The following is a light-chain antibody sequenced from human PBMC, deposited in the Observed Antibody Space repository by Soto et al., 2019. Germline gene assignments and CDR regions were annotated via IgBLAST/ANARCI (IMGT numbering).Light chain of an antibody. J-gene: IGKJ1*01. CDR1: QSISSY. V-gene: IGKV1-39*01. Sequence: DIQMTQSPSSLSASVGDRVTITCRASQSISSYLNWYQQKPGKAPKLLIYAASSLQSGVPSRFSGSGSGTDFTLTISSLQPEDFATYYGQQSYRAPRTVGQGNKGEIK. CDR2: AAS. CDR3: QQSYRAPRT.